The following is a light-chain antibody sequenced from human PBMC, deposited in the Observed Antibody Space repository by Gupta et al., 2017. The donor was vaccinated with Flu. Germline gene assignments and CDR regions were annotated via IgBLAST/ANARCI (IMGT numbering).Light chain of an antibody. CDR2: AS. J-gene: IGKJ1*01. V-gene: IGKV1-6*01. Sequence: AIQMTQSPSSLFASVGDRVTITCRASQAIGNNLVWLKHKPGKAPKLIIYASRSQSRAPSRFSGSGSGTDFTITIESLQPEDLATYYCLHDHSYPWTFGRGTKVEIK. CDR1: QAIGNN. CDR3: LHDHSYPWT.